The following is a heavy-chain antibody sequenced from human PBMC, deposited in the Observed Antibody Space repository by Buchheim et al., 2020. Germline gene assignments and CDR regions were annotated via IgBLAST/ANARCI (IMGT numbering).Heavy chain of an antibody. CDR3: ARDNPMATYFDY. Sequence: QVQLQESGPGLVKPSETLSFTCTVSGGSISSYYWSWIRQPPGKGLEWIGYIYYSGSTNYNPSLRSRVTISVDTSKNQFSLKLSSVTAADTAVYYCARDNPMATYFDYWGQGAL. V-gene: IGHV4-59*01. CDR2: IYYSGST. CDR1: GGSISSYY. J-gene: IGHJ4*02. D-gene: IGHD5-24*01.